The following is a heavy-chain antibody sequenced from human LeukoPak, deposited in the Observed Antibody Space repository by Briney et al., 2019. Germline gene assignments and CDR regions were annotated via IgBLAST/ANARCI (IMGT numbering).Heavy chain of an antibody. CDR1: GGSISSGSYY. CDR2: IYTSGST. D-gene: IGHD3-22*01. CDR3: ARGRITMIVHDAFDI. V-gene: IGHV4-61*02. J-gene: IGHJ3*02. Sequence: SQTLSLTCTVSGGSISSGSYYWSWIRQPAGKGLEWIGRIYTSGSTNYNPSLKSRVTISVDTSKNQFSLKLSSVTAADTAVYYCARGRITMIVHDAFDIWGQGTMVTVSS.